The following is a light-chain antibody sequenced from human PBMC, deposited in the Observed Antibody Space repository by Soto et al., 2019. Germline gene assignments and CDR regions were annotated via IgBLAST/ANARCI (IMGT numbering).Light chain of an antibody. CDR3: QLYGTSPKP. Sequence: EIVLTQSPGTLSLSPWERATLSCKASQTVSSNYLAWYQQKPGQAPRLIIYAASTRATGIPDRFSGSGSGTDFTLSISRLEHEDFAVYYCQLYGTSPKPFGQGTKVDI. J-gene: IGKJ1*01. V-gene: IGKV3-20*01. CDR1: QTVSSNY. CDR2: AAS.